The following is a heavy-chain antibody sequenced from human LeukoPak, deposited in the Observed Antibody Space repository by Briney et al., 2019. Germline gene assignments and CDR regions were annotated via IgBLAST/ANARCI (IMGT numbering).Heavy chain of an antibody. CDR2: ISYDGSNK. CDR3: AKDRAVRGVIEVDY. J-gene: IGHJ4*02. Sequence: PGGSLRLSCAASGFTFSSYAMHWVRQAPGKGLEWVAVISYDGSNKYYADSVKGRFTISRDNSKNTLYLQINSLRAEDTAVYYCAKDRAVRGVIEVDYWGQGTLVTVSS. V-gene: IGHV3-30*04. D-gene: IGHD3-10*01. CDR1: GFTFSSYA.